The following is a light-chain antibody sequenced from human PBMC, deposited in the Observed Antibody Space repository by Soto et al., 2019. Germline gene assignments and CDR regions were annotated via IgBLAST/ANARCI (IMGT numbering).Light chain of an antibody. Sequence: DIQMTQSPSTLSASLGDRVTITCRASQNINNWLAWYQQKPGKAPKLLIYKASTLESGVPSRFSGSGSGTEFTLTISSMKPDDFATYDCQQYNSYSTFGQGTKVDIK. CDR2: KAS. V-gene: IGKV1-5*03. CDR1: QNINNW. CDR3: QQYNSYST. J-gene: IGKJ1*01.